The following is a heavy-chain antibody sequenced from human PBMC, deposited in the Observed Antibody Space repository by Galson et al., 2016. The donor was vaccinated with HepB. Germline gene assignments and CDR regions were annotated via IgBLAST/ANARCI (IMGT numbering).Heavy chain of an antibody. CDR1: GGTFSSYA. J-gene: IGHJ5*02. CDR2: IIPIFGTA. CDR3: ATSGYSGYDRWFDP. V-gene: IGHV1-69*13. D-gene: IGHD5-12*01. Sequence: SVKVSCKASGGTFSSYAISWVRQAPGQGLEWMGGIIPIFGTANYAQKFRGRVTITADESTSTAYMELSSLRSEDTAVYYCATSGYSGYDRWFDPWGQGTLVTVSS.